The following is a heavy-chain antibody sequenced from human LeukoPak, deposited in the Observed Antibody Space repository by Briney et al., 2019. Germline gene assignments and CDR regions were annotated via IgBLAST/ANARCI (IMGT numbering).Heavy chain of an antibody. V-gene: IGHV1-46*03. J-gene: IGHJ4*02. CDR3: ALLNVVRGVTGDY. D-gene: IGHD3-10*01. CDR1: GYTFTSYY. Sequence: GASVKVSCKASGYTFTSYYMHWARQAPGQGLEWMGIINPSGGSTSYAQKFQGRVTMTRDMSTSTVYMELSSLRSEDTAVYYCALLNVVRGVTGDYWGQGTLVTVSS. CDR2: INPSGGST.